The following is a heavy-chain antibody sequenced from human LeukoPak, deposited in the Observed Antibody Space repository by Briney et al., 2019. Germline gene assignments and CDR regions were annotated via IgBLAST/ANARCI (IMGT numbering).Heavy chain of an antibody. V-gene: IGHV4-34*01. CDR1: GGSFSGYY. Sequence: ASETPSLTCAVYGGSFSGYYWSWIRQPPGKGLEWIGEINHSGSTNYNPSLKSRVTISVDTSKNQFSLKLSSVTAADTAVYYCARGTAVVTNSDFDYWGQGTLVTVSS. CDR2: INHSGST. D-gene: IGHD5-12*01. J-gene: IGHJ4*02. CDR3: ARGTAVVTNSDFDY.